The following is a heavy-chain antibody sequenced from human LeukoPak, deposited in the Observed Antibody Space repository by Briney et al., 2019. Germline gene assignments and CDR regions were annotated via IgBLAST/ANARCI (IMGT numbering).Heavy chain of an antibody. CDR3: ARDGMSDYDYFDY. D-gene: IGHD5-12*01. J-gene: IGHJ4*02. CDR1: GFTFSDYY. V-gene: IGHV3-11*05. Sequence: KPGGSLRLSCAASGFTFSDYYMSWIRQAPGKGLEWVSYIIRSSRVTNHADSVKGRFTISRDNAKNSLYLHMNSLRAEDTAVYYCARDGMSDYDYFDYWGQGTLVTSSS. CDR2: IIRSSRVT.